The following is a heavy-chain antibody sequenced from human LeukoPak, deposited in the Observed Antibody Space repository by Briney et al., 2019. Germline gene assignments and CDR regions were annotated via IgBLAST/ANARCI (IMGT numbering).Heavy chain of an antibody. V-gene: IGHV3-66*01. CDR3: ARESGFRGDAFDI. Sequence: PGGSLRLSCAASGFTFSSYAMSWVRQAPGKGLEWVSLIYSGGSTYYADSVKGRFTISRDNSKNTLYLQMNSLRAEDTAVYYCARESGFRGDAFDIWGQGTMVTVSS. CDR2: IYSGGST. CDR1: GFTFSSYA. D-gene: IGHD3-10*01. J-gene: IGHJ3*02.